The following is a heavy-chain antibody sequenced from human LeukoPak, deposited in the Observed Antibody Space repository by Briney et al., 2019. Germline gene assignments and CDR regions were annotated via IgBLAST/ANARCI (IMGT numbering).Heavy chain of an antibody. CDR1: GGSISSGGYY. CDR2: IYYSGST. D-gene: IGHD4-23*01. J-gene: IGHJ4*02. CDR3: ARDVYGGNSEAY. Sequence: SETLSLTCTVSGGSISSGGYYWSWIRQHPGKGLEWIGYIYYSGSTYYNPSLKSRVTISVDTSKNQFSLKLSSVTAADTAVYYCARDVYGGNSEAYWGQGTLVTVSS. V-gene: IGHV4-31*03.